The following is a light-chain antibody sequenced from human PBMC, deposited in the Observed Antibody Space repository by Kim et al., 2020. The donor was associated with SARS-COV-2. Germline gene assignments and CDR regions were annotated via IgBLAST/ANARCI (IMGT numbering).Light chain of an antibody. J-gene: IGLJ3*02. V-gene: IGLV1-44*01. CDR1: PSNIGANI. CDR2: SNN. CDR3: AAWDDFLSAMA. Sequence: GPAVTIFCSGGPSNIGANIVSWYQQVPGTPPKLFIYSNNQRPSGVPDRISGSKSGSSASLTISGLQSDDESTYFCAAWDDFLSAMAFGGGTKVTVL.